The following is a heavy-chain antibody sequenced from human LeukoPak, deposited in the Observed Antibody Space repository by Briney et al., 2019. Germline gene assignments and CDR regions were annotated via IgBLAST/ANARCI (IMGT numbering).Heavy chain of an antibody. CDR3: ARQSYYYGSGSYVSWFDP. J-gene: IGHJ5*02. D-gene: IGHD3-10*01. CDR2: IYTSGST. V-gene: IGHV4-61*02. Sequence: SETLSLTCTVSGGSISSGSYYWSWIRQPAGKGLEWIGRIYTSGSTNYNPSLKSRVTISVDTSKNQFSLKLSSVTAADTAVHYCARQSYYYGSGSYVSWFDPWGQGTLVTVSS. CDR1: GGSISSGSYY.